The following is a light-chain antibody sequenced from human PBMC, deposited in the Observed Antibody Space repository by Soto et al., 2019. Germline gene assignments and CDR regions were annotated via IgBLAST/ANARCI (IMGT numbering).Light chain of an antibody. CDR3: QQSYNTPLT. J-gene: IGKJ4*01. V-gene: IGKV1-39*01. CDR1: QSISSS. CDR2: GAS. Sequence: DIQMTQSPSSLSASVGDRVTITCRASQSISSSLNWYQQKPGKAPKLLIYGASSLQSGVPSKFSGSGSGTDFTLTISSLQPEDFATYFCQQSYNTPLTFGGGTKVEIK.